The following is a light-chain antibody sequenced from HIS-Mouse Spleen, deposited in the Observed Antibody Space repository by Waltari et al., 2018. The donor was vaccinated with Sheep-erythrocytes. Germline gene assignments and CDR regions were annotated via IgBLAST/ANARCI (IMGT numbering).Light chain of an antibody. V-gene: IGLV1-44*01. CDR1: SSNIGSNT. CDR2: SNN. J-gene: IGLJ3*02. Sequence: QSVLTQPPSASGTPGQRVTISCSGSSSNIGSNTVNWYQQLPGTAPKLLIYSNNRRPAGVPDRFSGSKSGNTASLTVSGLQAEDEADYYCSSYAGSNNWVFGGGTKLTVL. CDR3: SSYAGSNNWV.